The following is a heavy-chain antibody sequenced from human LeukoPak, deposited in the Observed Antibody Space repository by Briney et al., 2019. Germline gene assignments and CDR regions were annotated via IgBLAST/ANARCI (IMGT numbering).Heavy chain of an antibody. CDR1: GGSISSYY. J-gene: IGHJ6*03. CDR3: ARENYMDV. V-gene: IGHV4-59*01. Sequence: PSETLSLTCTVFGGSISSYYWTWIRQPPGKGLEWIGYIYYSGSTNYNPSLKSRVTISVDTSKNQFSLKLSSVTAADTAVYYCARENYMDVWGKGTTVTVSS. CDR2: IYYSGST.